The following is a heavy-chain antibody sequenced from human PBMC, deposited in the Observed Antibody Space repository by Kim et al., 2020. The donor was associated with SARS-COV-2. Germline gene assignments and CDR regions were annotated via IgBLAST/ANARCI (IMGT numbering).Heavy chain of an antibody. CDR3: ARPMVRGASRDY. J-gene: IGHJ4*02. CDR2: IYYSGST. D-gene: IGHD3-10*01. Sequence: SETLSLTCTVSGGSISSSSYYWGWIRQPPGKGLEWIGSIYYSGSTYYNPSLKSRVTISVDTSKNQFSLKLSSVTAADTAVYYCARPMVRGASRDYWGQGTLVTVSS. CDR1: GGSISSSSYY. V-gene: IGHV4-39*01.